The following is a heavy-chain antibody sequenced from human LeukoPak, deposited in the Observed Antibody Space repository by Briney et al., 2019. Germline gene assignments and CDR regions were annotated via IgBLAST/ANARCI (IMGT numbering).Heavy chain of an antibody. Sequence: ASVKVSCKASGYTFTSFGISWVRQAPGQGLEWMGWISTYNGNTNYAQKLQGRVTVTTDTSTSTAYMDLRSLRSDDTAVYYCARDTDNYYDRDDAFDIWGQGTMVTVSS. D-gene: IGHD3-22*01. CDR2: ISTYNGNT. CDR1: GYTFTSFG. V-gene: IGHV1-18*01. J-gene: IGHJ3*02. CDR3: ARDTDNYYDRDDAFDI.